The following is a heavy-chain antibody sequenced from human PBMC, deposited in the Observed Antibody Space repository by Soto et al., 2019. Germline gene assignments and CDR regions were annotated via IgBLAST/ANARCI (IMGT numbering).Heavy chain of an antibody. CDR2: ISGGGGST. J-gene: IGHJ4*02. V-gene: IGHV3-23*01. CDR3: ANRNDYGSGSYFPFDH. CDR1: GFTFSSYG. Sequence: EVQLLESGGGLVQPGGSLRLSCAASGFTFSSYGMSWVRQAPGKGLEWVSSISGGGGSTYYADSVKGRFTISRDNSKNTLYLQVGSLRAEDTAVYYCANRNDYGSGSYFPFDHWGQGTLVTVSS. D-gene: IGHD3-10*01.